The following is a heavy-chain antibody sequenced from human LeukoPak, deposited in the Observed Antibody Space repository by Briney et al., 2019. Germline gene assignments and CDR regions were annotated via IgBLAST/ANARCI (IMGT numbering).Heavy chain of an antibody. CDR1: GFTFSSYA. J-gene: IGHJ4*02. CDR3: ARGMPIPDS. D-gene: IGHD3-16*01. CDR2: ISDSGTGT. V-gene: IGHV3-23*01. Sequence: PGGSLRLSCAASGFTFSSYAITWVRQAPGKGLEWVSSISDSGTGTYYADSVKGRFSISRGNSKNSVYLQMNSLRAEDTPVYYCARGMPIPDSWGQGTVLTVSS.